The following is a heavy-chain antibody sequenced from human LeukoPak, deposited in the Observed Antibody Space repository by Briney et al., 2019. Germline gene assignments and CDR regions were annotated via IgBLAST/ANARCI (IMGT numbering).Heavy chain of an antibody. CDR3: AKPQGVYGDSLHY. Sequence: QPGASLRLSYAASGFTFDDYAKHCVRQARRKRLELVSLISGDGGSTYYADSVKGRFTISRDNSKNSLYLQMNSLRTECTALYYCAKPQGVYGDSLHYWGQGTLVTVSS. CDR2: ISGDGGST. D-gene: IGHD4-17*01. V-gene: IGHV3-43*02. CDR1: GFTFDDYA. J-gene: IGHJ4*02.